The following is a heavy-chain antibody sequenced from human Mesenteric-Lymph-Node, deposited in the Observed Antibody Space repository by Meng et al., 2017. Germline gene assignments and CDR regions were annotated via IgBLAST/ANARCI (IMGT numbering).Heavy chain of an antibody. D-gene: IGHD6-13*01. CDR2: IIPSGGST. CDR1: GGTFSRYA. Sequence: ASVKVSCKASGGTFSRYAFSWVRQAPGQGLEWMGVIIPSGGSTTYAQKFQGRVTMTRDTSTNTVYLELSSLTSEDTAVYYCARGRPDYTSSWYIYWGQGTLVTVSS. V-gene: IGHV1-46*01. J-gene: IGHJ4*02. CDR3: ARGRPDYTSSWYIY.